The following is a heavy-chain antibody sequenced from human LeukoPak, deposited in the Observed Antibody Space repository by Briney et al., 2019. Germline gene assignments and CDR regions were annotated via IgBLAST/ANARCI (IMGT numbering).Heavy chain of an antibody. V-gene: IGHV1-69*04. J-gene: IGHJ4*02. CDR1: GGTFSSYA. D-gene: IGHD1-26*01. CDR3: ARGGSLVGASFDY. Sequence: ASVKVSYKASGGTFSSYAISWVRQAPGQGLEWMGRIIPILGIANYAQKFQGRVTITADKSTSTAYMELSSLRSEDTAVYYCARGGSLVGASFDYWGQGTLVTVSS. CDR2: IIPILGIA.